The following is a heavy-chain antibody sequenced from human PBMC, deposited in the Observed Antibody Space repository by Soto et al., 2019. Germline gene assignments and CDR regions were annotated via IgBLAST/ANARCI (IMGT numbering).Heavy chain of an antibody. Sequence: QLQLQESGSGLVKPSQTLSLTCAVSGGSISSGGYSWSWIRQPPGQGLEWIGYIYHSGSTYYNLSLKTRVTISVDRSKNQFSLKLSSVTAADTAVYYCAGGIAARPLGYWGQGTLVTVSS. CDR2: IYHSGST. CDR3: AGGIAARPLGY. J-gene: IGHJ4*02. D-gene: IGHD6-6*01. CDR1: GGSISSGGYS. V-gene: IGHV4-30-2*01.